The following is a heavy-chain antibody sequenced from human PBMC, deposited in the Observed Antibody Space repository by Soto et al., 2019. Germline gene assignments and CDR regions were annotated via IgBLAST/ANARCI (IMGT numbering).Heavy chain of an antibody. CDR3: ARDSVVRFLENPRDYYYYMDV. CDR1: GDSVSSNSAA. J-gene: IGHJ6*03. Sequence: SQTLSLTCAISGDSVSSNSAAWNWIRQSPSRGLEWLGRTYYRSKWYNDYAVSVKSRITINPDTSKNQFSLQLNSVTPEDTAVYYCARDSVVRFLENPRDYYYYMDVWGKGTTVTVSS. D-gene: IGHD3-3*01. CDR2: TYYRSKWYN. V-gene: IGHV6-1*01.